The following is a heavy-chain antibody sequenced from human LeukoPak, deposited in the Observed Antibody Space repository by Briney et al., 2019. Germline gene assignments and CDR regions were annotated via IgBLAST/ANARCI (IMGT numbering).Heavy chain of an antibody. CDR1: GGSFSGYY. CDR2: INHSGSN. Sequence: SETLSLTCAVYGGSFSGYYWSWIRQPPGKGLEWIGEINHSGSNNYNPSLKTRVTISVNTSKNQFTLKLSSVAAADRAVYYCARVSTDYYGSGSYPRRDYWGQGTLVTVSS. V-gene: IGHV4-34*09. CDR3: ARVSTDYYGSGSYPRRDY. D-gene: IGHD3-10*01. J-gene: IGHJ4*02.